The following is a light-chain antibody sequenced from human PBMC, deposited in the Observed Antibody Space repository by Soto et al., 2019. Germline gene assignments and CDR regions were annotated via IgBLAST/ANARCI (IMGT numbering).Light chain of an antibody. V-gene: IGKV1-5*03. CDR3: HQYNSYWT. Sequence: DIQMTQSPSTLPASVGDRVTITCRASQSISNWLAWYQQKPGKAPKLLIYKTSILENGVPSRFSGSGSGTEFTLSISSLQPDDFATYYCHQYNSYWTFGQGTKVDI. J-gene: IGKJ1*01. CDR2: KTS. CDR1: QSISNW.